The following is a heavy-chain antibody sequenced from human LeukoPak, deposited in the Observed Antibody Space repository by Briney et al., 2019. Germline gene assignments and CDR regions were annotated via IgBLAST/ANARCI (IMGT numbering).Heavy chain of an antibody. V-gene: IGHV3-53*01. CDR1: GFTVSSNY. D-gene: IGHD3-22*01. Sequence: GGSLRLSCAASGFTVSSNYMSWVRQAPGKGLEWVSVIYSGGSTYYADSVKGRFTIFRDNSKNTLYLQMNSLRAEDTAVYYCASQKPDYYDSSLDAFDIWGQGTMVTVSS. J-gene: IGHJ3*02. CDR2: IYSGGST. CDR3: ASQKPDYYDSSLDAFDI.